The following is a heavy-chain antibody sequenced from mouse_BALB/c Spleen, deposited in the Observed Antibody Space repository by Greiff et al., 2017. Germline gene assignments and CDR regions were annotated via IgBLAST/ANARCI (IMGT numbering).Heavy chain of an antibody. CDR1: GFNIKDYY. CDR3: NAVITTATSYFDY. CDR2: IDPENGDT. D-gene: IGHD1-2*01. V-gene: IGHV14-4*02. J-gene: IGHJ2*01. Sequence: EVQRVESGAELVRSGASVKLSCTASGFNIKDYYMHWVKQRPEQGLEWIGWIDPENGDTEYAPKFQGKATMTADTSSNTAYLQLSSLTSEDTAVYYCNAVITTATSYFDYWGQGTTLTVSS.